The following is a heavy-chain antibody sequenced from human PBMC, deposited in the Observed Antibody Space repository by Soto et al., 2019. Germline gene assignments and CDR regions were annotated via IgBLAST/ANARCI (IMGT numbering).Heavy chain of an antibody. J-gene: IGHJ4*02. CDR3: AHRLEYNNYSSCGDFDY. CDR1: GFSLSTSGEG. Sequence: QITLQESGPPLVKPTQTLTLTCIFSGFSLSTSGEGVGWIRPPPGKPLEWLAPIYWADGKRYSPALNSRLTISRYTYQTQGVLTLSYMAPVDTSTSFAAHRLEYNNYSSCGDFDYWGQGSLVTVCS. CDR2: IYWADGK. D-gene: IGHD1-20*01. V-gene: IGHV2-5*02.